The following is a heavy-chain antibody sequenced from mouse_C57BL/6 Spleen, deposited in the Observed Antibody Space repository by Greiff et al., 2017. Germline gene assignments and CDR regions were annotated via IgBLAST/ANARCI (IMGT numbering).Heavy chain of an antibody. Sequence: QVQLQQSDAELVKPGASVKLSCKVSGYTFTDHTIHWMKQRPEQGLEWIGYIYPRDGSTKYNEKFKGKATLTADKSSSTAYMQLNSLTSEDSAVYCCARGGFYYYGSSPLYWGQGTTLTVSS. CDR1: GYTFTDHT. CDR3: ARGGFYYYGSSPLY. J-gene: IGHJ2*01. V-gene: IGHV1-78*01. CDR2: IYPRDGST. D-gene: IGHD1-1*01.